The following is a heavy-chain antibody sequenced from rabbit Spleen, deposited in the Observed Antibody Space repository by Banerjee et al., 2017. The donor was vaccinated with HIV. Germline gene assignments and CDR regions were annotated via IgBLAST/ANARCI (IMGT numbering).Heavy chain of an antibody. Sequence: QLVESGGGLVQPGGSLKVSCTASGFDFSSHYMSWVRQAPGRGLEWIGYIDPLFGTTYYASWVNGRFTISSHNAQNTLYLQLNSLTAADTATYFCVRDTWHFKLWGQGTLVTVS. CDR1: GFDFSSHY. D-gene: IGHD3-1*01. CDR3: VRDTWHFKL. CDR2: IDPLFGTT. J-gene: IGHJ4*01. V-gene: IGHV1S7*01.